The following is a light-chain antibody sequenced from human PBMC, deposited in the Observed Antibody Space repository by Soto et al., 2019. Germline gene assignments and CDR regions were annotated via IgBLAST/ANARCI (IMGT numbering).Light chain of an antibody. V-gene: IGKV3-11*01. Sequence: EIVLTQSPATLSLSPWERATLSCRASQSIGYYLAWYQEKPGQAPRLLLYDASIRATGIPARFSGSWSGTDFTLTINGLEPEDSAVYYCQQRGNWPPTWTFGQGTKVDIK. J-gene: IGKJ1*01. CDR2: DAS. CDR1: QSIGYY. CDR3: QQRGNWPPTWT.